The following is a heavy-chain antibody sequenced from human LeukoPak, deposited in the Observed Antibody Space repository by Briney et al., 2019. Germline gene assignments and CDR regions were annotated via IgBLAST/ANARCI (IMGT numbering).Heavy chain of an antibody. V-gene: IGHV4-59*12. J-gene: IGHJ4*02. CDR3: AREERVGYDFVDY. D-gene: IGHD5-12*01. Sequence: PSETLSLTCTVSGGSISSYYWSWIRQPPGKGLEWIGYIYHSGSTYYNPSLKSRVTISVDTSKNQFSLKLSSVTAADTAVYYCAREERVGYDFVDYWGQGTLVTVSS. CDR1: GGSISSYY. CDR2: IYHSGST.